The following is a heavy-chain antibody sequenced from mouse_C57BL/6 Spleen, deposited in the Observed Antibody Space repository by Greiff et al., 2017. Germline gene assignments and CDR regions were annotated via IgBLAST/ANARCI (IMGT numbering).Heavy chain of an antibody. D-gene: IGHD2-5*01. Sequence: QVQLQQPGAELVKPGASVKLSCKASGYTFTSYWMHWVKQRPGQGLEWIGMIHPNSGSTNYNEKFKSKATLTVDKSSSTAYMQLSRLTSEDSAFYYFASKGFDYSNLAWFAHCGQGTLATVSA. CDR1: GYTFTSYW. V-gene: IGHV1-64*01. CDR3: ASKGFDYSNLAWFAH. J-gene: IGHJ3*01. CDR2: IHPNSGST.